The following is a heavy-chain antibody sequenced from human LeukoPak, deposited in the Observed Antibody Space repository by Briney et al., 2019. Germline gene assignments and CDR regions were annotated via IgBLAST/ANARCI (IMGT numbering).Heavy chain of an antibody. Sequence: ASVKVSCKASGYTFTGYYMHWVRQAPGQGLEWMGWINPNSGGTNYAQKFQGRVTMTRDTSISTAHMELSRLRSDDSAVYYCARDPGRSGFHFDYWGQGTLVTVSS. D-gene: IGHD3-3*01. CDR1: GYTFTGYY. CDR2: INPNSGGT. V-gene: IGHV1-2*02. J-gene: IGHJ4*02. CDR3: ARDPGRSGFHFDY.